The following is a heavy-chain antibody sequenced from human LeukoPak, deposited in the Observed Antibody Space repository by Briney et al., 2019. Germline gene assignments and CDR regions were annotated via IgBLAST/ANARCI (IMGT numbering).Heavy chain of an antibody. J-gene: IGHJ4*02. V-gene: IGHV4-4*07. Sequence: PSDTLSLTCTVSGGSISSYYGSWIRQPAGYVLDSIVRIYTSRTTNYNPSLKTRLTMSLDMSNNQFSLTLSSVTPATASLASCARDEYGDYGLDYWGQGSLVTVCS. CDR3: ARDEYGDYGLDY. D-gene: IGHD4-17*01. CDR2: IYTSRTT. CDR1: GGSISSYY.